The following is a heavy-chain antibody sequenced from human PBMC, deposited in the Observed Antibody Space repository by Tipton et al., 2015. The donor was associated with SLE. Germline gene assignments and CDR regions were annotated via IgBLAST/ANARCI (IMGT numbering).Heavy chain of an antibody. Sequence: LRLSCTVSGGSISSYYWSWIRQPPGKGLEWIGHIFYGGSTNYHPSLWSRVTISVDTSKNHFSLTLFSVTAADTAIYYCARGSYSHPFDYWGQGTLITVSS. V-gene: IGHV4-59*01. CDR1: GGSISSYY. D-gene: IGHD2-21*01. CDR3: ARGSYSHPFDY. CDR2: IFYGGST. J-gene: IGHJ4*02.